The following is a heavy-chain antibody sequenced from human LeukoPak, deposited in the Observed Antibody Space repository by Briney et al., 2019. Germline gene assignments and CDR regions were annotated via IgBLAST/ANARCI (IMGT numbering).Heavy chain of an antibody. V-gene: IGHV1-46*03. CDR1: GYTFTSYY. D-gene: IGHD2-21*01. Sequence: ASVKVSCKASGYTFTSYYMHWVRQAPGQGLEWMGIINPSGGSTSYAQKFQGRVTMTRDTSTSTVYMELSSLRSEETAVYYCASAGAYCGGDCRMDVWGKGTTVTVSS. J-gene: IGHJ6*03. CDR3: ASAGAYCGGDCRMDV. CDR2: INPSGGST.